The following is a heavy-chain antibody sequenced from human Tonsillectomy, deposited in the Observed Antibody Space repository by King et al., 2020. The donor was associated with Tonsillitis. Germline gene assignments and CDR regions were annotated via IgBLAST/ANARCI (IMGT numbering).Heavy chain of an antibody. CDR1: GYTFTNYD. CDR3: ARGDSSGWWALTLSRGDALNM. V-gene: IGHV1-8*01. Sequence: VQLVESGAEVKKPGASVKVSCKASGYTFTNYDINWVRQATGQGLEWMGWMNPNSGNTGYAQKFQGRVTMTRNTSISTAYMELSSLRSDDTAVYYCARGDSSGWWALTLSRGDALNMWGQGTMVTVSS. CDR2: MNPNSGNT. J-gene: IGHJ3*02. D-gene: IGHD6-19*01.